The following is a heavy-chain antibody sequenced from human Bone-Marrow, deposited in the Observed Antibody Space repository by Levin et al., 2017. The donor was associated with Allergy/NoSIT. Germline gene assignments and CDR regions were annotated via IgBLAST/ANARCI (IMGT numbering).Heavy chain of an antibody. Sequence: GGSLRLSCAASGFTFSSYAMSWVRQAPGKGLEWVSAISGSSGTTYYAESVKGRFTISRDNSKNSLFLQMNTLRAEDTAVYYCAKDSRYCGSTSCYDNHVLDAFDIWGQGTMVTVSS. V-gene: IGHV3-23*01. CDR1: GFTFSSYA. J-gene: IGHJ3*02. D-gene: IGHD2-2*01. CDR2: ISGSSGTT. CDR3: AKDSRYCGSTSCYDNHVLDAFDI.